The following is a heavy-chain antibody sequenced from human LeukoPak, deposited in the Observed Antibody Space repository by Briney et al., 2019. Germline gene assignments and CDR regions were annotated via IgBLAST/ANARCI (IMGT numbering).Heavy chain of an antibody. D-gene: IGHD3-10*01. CDR1: GFTFSSYT. CDR3: AKWPDYGSGSSLDY. J-gene: IGHJ4*02. Sequence: GGSLRLSCAASGFTFSSYTMSWVRQAPGKGLEWVSGMGGSDSVAYYADSVKGRFTISRDNSKNTLYLQMNSLRAEDTAVYYCAKWPDYGSGSSLDYWGQGTLVTVSS. CDR2: MGGSDSVA. V-gene: IGHV3-23*01.